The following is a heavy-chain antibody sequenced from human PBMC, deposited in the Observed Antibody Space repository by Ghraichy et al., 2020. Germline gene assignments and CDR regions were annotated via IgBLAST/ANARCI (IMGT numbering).Heavy chain of an antibody. V-gene: IGHV3-33*03. CDR2: IWYDGSKA. CDR3: ANPTGDWSY. Sequence: LSLTCAASGFSFSRYGMHWVRQAPGKGLQWVAGIWYDGSKAYYAESVRGRFTISRDNSRDTVFLQMNSLRADDTAVYYCANPTGDWSYWGQGTLVSVSS. J-gene: IGHJ4*02. CDR1: GFSFSRYG. D-gene: IGHD7-27*01.